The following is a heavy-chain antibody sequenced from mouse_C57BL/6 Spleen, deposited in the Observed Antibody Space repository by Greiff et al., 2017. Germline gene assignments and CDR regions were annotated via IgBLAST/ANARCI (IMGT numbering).Heavy chain of an antibody. CDR2: IDPSDSET. J-gene: IGHJ2*01. V-gene: IGHV1-52*01. Sequence: QVQLQQPGAELVRPGSSVKLSCKASGYTFTSYWMHWVKQRPIQGLEWIGNIDPSDSETHYNQKFKDKATLTVDKSSSTAYMQLSSLTSEDSAVYYCARRGYGSSYGYFDYWGQGTTLTVSS. CDR3: ARRGYGSSYGYFDY. CDR1: GYTFTSYW. D-gene: IGHD1-1*01.